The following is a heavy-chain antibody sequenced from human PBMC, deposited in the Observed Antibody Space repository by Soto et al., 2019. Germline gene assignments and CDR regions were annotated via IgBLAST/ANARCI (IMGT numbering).Heavy chain of an antibody. V-gene: IGHV4-30-2*01. Sequence: QLQLQESGSGLVKPSQTLSLTCAVSGGSISSGGYSWSWIRQPPGKGLEWIGYIYHSGSTYYNPSLKSRVTISVDRSENQFSLKLSSVTAADTAVYYCAREGAGYCSSTSCPYYYYYGMDVWGQGTTVTVSS. CDR3: AREGAGYCSSTSCPYYYYYGMDV. CDR2: IYHSGST. D-gene: IGHD2-2*01. CDR1: GGSISSGGYS. J-gene: IGHJ6*02.